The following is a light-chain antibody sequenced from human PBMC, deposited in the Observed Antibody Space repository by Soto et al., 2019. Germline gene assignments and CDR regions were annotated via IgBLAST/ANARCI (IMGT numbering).Light chain of an antibody. CDR2: AAS. CDR3: QQSYSSPRT. J-gene: IGKJ1*01. CDR1: QSISIY. Sequence: DIQMTQSPSSLSASVGDRVTITCRASQSISIYLNWYQQKPGKAPNLLIYAASNLQSGVPSRFSGSGSGTDFTLTISSLHPEDFATYYCQQSYSSPRTFGQGSTVEI. V-gene: IGKV1-39*01.